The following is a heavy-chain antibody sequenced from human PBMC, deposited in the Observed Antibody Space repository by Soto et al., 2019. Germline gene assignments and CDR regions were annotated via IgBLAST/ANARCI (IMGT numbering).Heavy chain of an antibody. D-gene: IGHD2-2*01. CDR2: ISSSSTYI. V-gene: IGHV3-21*01. Sequence: GGSLRLSCAASGFTFSSYSMNWVRQAPGKGLEWVSSISSSSTYIYYADSVKGRFTISRDNAKNSLYLQMNSLRAEDTAVYYFVTHPCSSPSRYGLWGQGSLVP. CDR1: GFTFSSYS. J-gene: IGHJ1*01. CDR3: VTHPCSSPSRYGL.